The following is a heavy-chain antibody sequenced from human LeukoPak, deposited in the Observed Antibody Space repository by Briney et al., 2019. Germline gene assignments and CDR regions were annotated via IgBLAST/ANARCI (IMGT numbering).Heavy chain of an antibody. J-gene: IGHJ5*01. Sequence: GGSLRLSCVASGFTFNAYSMSWVLQAPGKGLEWVSSITSSGDATFYADSVKDHFTISRDNSRSTLYLQMSRLRVEDTAVYYCAKDRPNYHESNGHYYRLNGDSWGQGTLVTVSS. V-gene: IGHV3-23*01. D-gene: IGHD3-22*01. CDR2: ITSSGDAT. CDR3: AKDRPNYHESNGHYYRLNGDS. CDR1: GFTFNAYS.